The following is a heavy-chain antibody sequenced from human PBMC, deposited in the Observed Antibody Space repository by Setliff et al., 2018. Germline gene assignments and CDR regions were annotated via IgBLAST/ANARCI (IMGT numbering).Heavy chain of an antibody. CDR3: ARDRTDSSGHVDY. V-gene: IGHV4-30-4*08. CDR1: GGSISSGDYY. J-gene: IGHJ4*02. D-gene: IGHD3-22*01. Sequence: SETLSLTWFVSGGSISSGDYYWSWIRQPPGKGLEWIGYIYYSGSTYYNPSLKSRVTISVDTSKNQFSLKLSSVTAADTAVYYCARDRTDSSGHVDYWGQGTLVTVSS. CDR2: IYYSGST.